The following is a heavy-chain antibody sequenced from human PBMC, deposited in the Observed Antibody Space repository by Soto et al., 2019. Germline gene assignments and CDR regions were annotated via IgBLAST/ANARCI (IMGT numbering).Heavy chain of an antibody. V-gene: IGHV5-51*01. D-gene: IGHD3-10*01. Sequence: ASLQISGKRCGCSLSSYWIGWVRQITRKGLKWKGIIYPGDSDTRYSPFLQGQFTISAEKSISTDYLQWRSLKASDTAMYYCSIRYLGKYGSGRYYNWPDDFLGQRTLVIVSS. J-gene: IGHJ4*02. CDR1: GCSLSSYW. CDR2: IYPGDSDT. CDR3: SIRYLGKYGSGRYYNWPDDF.